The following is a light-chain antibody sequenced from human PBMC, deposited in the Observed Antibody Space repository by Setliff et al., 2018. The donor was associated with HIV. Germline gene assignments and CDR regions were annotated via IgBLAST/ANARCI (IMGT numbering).Light chain of an antibody. CDR3: TSYTTSSAPLV. CDR1: SSDIGTYNF. CDR2: EVS. V-gene: IGLV2-14*01. J-gene: IGLJ1*01. Sequence: GSSSDIGTYNFVSWYQQYPGKAPKVVIYEVSIRPSGISNRFSGSKSGNTASLTISGLQPEDDADYYCTSYTTSSAPLVFGSGTKVTVL.